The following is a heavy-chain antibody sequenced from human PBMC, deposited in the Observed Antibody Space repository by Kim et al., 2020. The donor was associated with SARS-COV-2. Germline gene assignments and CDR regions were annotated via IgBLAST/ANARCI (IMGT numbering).Heavy chain of an antibody. Sequence: GGSLRLSCAASGFTVSSNYMTWVRQAPGKGLEWVSLIYSGGSTYYADSVKGRFTISRDNSKNSLYLQMNSLRAEDTAVYYCARGLSSGYYSEHAFNNWGQGTMVTVSS. CDR3: ARGLSSGYYSEHAFNN. CDR2: IYSGGST. D-gene: IGHD3-22*01. J-gene: IGHJ3*02. CDR1: GFTVSSNY. V-gene: IGHV3-53*01.